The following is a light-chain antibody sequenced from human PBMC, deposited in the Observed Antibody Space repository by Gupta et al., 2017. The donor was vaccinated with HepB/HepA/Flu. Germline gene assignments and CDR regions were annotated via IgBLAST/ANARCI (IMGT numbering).Light chain of an antibody. CDR1: SNDVGGYNY. CDR2: DVT. Sequence: QSALTQPASVSGSPGQSITISCTGTSNDVGGYNYVSWYQKHPGKAPKLMIYDVTNRPSGISSRFSGSKSGNTASLTISGLQTEDEAEYYCGSDRNSNTHVFGGGTKLTVL. CDR3: GSDRNSNTHV. J-gene: IGLJ2*01. V-gene: IGLV2-14*01.